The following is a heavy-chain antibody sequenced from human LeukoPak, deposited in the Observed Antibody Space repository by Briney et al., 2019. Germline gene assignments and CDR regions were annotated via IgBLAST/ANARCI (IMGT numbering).Heavy chain of an antibody. CDR1: GFTFSSYA. V-gene: IGHV3-30*01. D-gene: IGHD1-26*01. CDR3: AREGSGTGSYYKAFDI. CDR2: ISHDGSNK. Sequence: GGSLRLSCAAPGFTFSSYAMHWVRQAPGKGLEWVAVISHDGSNKYYADSVKGRFTISRDNSKNTLCLQMNSLRAEDTAVYYCAREGSGTGSYYKAFDIWGQGTMVTVSS. J-gene: IGHJ3*02.